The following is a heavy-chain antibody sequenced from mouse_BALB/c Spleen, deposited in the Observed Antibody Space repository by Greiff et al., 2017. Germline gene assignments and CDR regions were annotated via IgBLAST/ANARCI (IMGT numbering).Heavy chain of an antibody. D-gene: IGHD2-4*01. CDR3: ASYYDYGFFAY. V-gene: IGHV3-2*02. CDR1: GYSITSDYA. CDR2: ISYSGST. Sequence: EVQLQQSGPGLVKPSQSLSLTCTVTGYSITSDYAWNWIRQFPGNKLEWMGYISYSGSTSYNPSLKSRISITRDTSKNQFFLQLNSVTTEDTATYYCASYYDYGFFAYWGQGTLVTVSA. J-gene: IGHJ3*01.